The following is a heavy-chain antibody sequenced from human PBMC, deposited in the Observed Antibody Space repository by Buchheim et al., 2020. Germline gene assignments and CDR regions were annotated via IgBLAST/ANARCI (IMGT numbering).Heavy chain of an antibody. D-gene: IGHD3-16*02. V-gene: IGHV3-23*01. CDR3: AKVDMWGSYRYQDY. Sequence: EVQLLESGGGLVQPGGSLRLSCAASGFTFRGYGLSWVGQAPGKGLEWVSENSGGGSEYYRESMKGRFTITRDNCKKTGYLQMNSLKVEDTAVYYCAKVDMWGSYRYQDYWGQGAL. CDR1: GFTFRGYG. J-gene: IGHJ4*02. CDR2: NSGGGSE.